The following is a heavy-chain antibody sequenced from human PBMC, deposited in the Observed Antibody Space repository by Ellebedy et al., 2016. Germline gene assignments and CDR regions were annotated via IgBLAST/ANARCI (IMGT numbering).Heavy chain of an antibody. CDR1: GFTFSTYW. CDR3: VRETWVLDDGYSSTCHYYGLDV. D-gene: IGHD5-24*01. V-gene: IGHV3-7*03. J-gene: IGHJ6*02. CDR2: IKKDGSET. Sequence: GGSLRLSXAAAGFTFSTYWMNWIRQAPGKGLEWVASIKKDGSETHYVDSVKGRFTISRDNAKKSLYLQMNSLRAEDTAVYYCVRETWVLDDGYSSTCHYYGLDVWGQGTTVTVSS.